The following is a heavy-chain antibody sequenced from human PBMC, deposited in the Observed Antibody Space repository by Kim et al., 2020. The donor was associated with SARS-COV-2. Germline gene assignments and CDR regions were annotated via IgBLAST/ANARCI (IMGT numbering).Heavy chain of an antibody. CDR2: IYPGYSDT. CDR3: ARGTVTVQGNFDY. J-gene: IGHJ4*02. CDR1: GYSFSTDW. Sequence: GESLKISCKASGYSFSTDWIAWVRQTPERGLEWMGIIYPGYSDTKYSPSFQGQITISADKSINTAYLQWSSLKASDTAMYYCARGTVTVQGNFDYWGQGTLVPVPS. V-gene: IGHV5-51*01. D-gene: IGHD3-10*01.